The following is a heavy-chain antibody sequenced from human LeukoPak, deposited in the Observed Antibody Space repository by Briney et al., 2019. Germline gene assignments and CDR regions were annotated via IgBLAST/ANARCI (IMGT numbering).Heavy chain of an antibody. D-gene: IGHD2-15*01. CDR2: IKPDASEK. CDR1: GFTFSTHW. V-gene: IGHV3-7*01. J-gene: IGHJ4*02. Sequence: PGGSLRLSCAASGFTFSTHWMSWVRQAPGKGLEWVANIKPDASEKHYVDSVRGRFTISRDNSKNTLYLQMNSLRAEDTAVYYCARDRVVAAYYFDYWGQGTLVTVSS. CDR3: ARDRVVAAYYFDY.